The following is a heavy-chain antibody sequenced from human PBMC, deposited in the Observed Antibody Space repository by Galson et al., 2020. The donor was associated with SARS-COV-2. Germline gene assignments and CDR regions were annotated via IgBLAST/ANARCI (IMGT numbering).Heavy chain of an antibody. CDR2: ISYDGTTK. D-gene: IGHD6-13*01. CDR3: ARETDDHTSSWFDS. Sequence: LSCAASGFTFGSSAMHWVRQAPGKGLEWLAIISYDGTTKYNSESVKGRFTISRDISKNTLYLQMNSLRPEDTAVYYCARETDDHTSSWFDSWGQGTLVTVSS. J-gene: IGHJ5*01. CDR1: GFTFGSSA. V-gene: IGHV3-30*04.